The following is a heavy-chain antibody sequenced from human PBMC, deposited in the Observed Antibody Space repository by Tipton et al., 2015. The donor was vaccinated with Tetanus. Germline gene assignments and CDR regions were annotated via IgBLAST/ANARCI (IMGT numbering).Heavy chain of an antibody. J-gene: IGHJ4*02. V-gene: IGHV4-30-4*08. Sequence: TLSLTCTVSGDSISSGDFYWSWIRQHPGKGLEWIGYIYFTGTTYYNPSLESRLTISIDTSKNQFSLKLTSVTAADTAVYYCASRGYSGRRQIEDYWGQGTLVTVSS. D-gene: IGHD5-12*01. CDR1: GDSISSGDFY. CDR3: ASRGYSGRRQIEDY. CDR2: IYFTGTT.